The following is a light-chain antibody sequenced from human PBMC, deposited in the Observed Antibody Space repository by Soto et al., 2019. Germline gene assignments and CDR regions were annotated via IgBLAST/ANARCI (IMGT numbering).Light chain of an antibody. CDR2: AAS. Sequence: IQVTQSPSSLSASVGDRVTITCRASQSISSYLNWYQQKPGKAPKLLIYAASTLQSGVPSRFSGSGSGTDFTLTISCLQSEDFATYYCQQYYSYPITFGQGTRLE. CDR1: QSISSY. V-gene: IGKV1-39*01. J-gene: IGKJ5*01. CDR3: QQYYSYPIT.